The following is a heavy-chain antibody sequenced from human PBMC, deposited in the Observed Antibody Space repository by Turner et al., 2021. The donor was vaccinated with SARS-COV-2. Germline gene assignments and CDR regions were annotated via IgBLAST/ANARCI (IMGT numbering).Heavy chain of an antibody. V-gene: IGHV1-18*01. D-gene: IGHD2-15*01. J-gene: IGHJ4*02. CDR2: ISAYNGNT. CDR1: GYTFTSYG. Sequence: QVQLVQSGAEVKKPGASVKVSCKASGYTFTSYGISWVRQAPGQGLEWMGWISAYNGNTNDAQKLQGRVTMTTDTSTSTAYMELRSLRSDDTAVYYCARGDIVVVVASTPGDYFDYWGQGTLVTVSS. CDR3: ARGDIVVVVASTPGDYFDY.